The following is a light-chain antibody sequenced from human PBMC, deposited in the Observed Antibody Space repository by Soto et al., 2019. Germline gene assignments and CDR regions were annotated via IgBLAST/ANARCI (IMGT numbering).Light chain of an antibody. J-gene: IGLJ2*01. V-gene: IGLV2-23*01. CDR3: CSYAGSSTLV. CDR1: SSDVGSYNL. Sequence: QSALTQPASVSGSPGQSITISCTGTSSDVGSYNLVSWYQQHPGKAPKLMIYKGSKRPSGVSNRFSGSKSGNTASLTISGLQAEDEADYYCCSYAGSSTLVFGGGTKLTVL. CDR2: KGS.